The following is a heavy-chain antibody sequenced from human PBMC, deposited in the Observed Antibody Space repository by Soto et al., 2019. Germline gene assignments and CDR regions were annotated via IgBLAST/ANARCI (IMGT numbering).Heavy chain of an antibody. D-gene: IGHD1-26*01. CDR1: GGSISSSSYY. J-gene: IGHJ4*02. CDR3: ARSPSLVGATVFDY. CDR2: IYYSGST. V-gene: IGHV4-39*01. Sequence: SETLSLTCTVSGGSISSSSYYWGWIRQPPGKGLEWIGSIYYSGSTYYNPSLKSRVTISVDTSKNQFSLKLSSVTAADTAVYYCARSPSLVGATVFDYWGQGTLVTVSS.